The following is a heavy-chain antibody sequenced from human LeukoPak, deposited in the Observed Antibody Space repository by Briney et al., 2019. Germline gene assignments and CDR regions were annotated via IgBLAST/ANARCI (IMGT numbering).Heavy chain of an antibody. D-gene: IGHD3-10*01. J-gene: IGHJ4*02. CDR3: AREKYGSGSYYNV. V-gene: IGHV4-59*01. CDR1: GGSISSYY. Sequence: SETLSLTCTVSGGSISSYYWSWIRQPPGKGLEWIGYIYYSGGTNYNPSLKSRVTISVDTSKNQFSLKLSSVTAADTAVYYCAREKYGSGSYYNVWGQGTLVTVSS. CDR2: IYYSGGT.